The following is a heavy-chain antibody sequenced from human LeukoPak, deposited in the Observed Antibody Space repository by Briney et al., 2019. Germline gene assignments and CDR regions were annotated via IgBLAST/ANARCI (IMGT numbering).Heavy chain of an antibody. CDR2: ISAYNGNT. V-gene: IGHV1-18*01. Sequence: ASVKVSCKASGYTFTSYGISWVRQAPGQGLEWMGWISAYNGNTNYAQKLQGRVTMTTDTSTSTAYMELRSLRSDDTAVYYCARDRGYSYGLSENWFDPWGQGTLVTVSS. J-gene: IGHJ5*02. D-gene: IGHD5-18*01. CDR1: GYTFTSYG. CDR3: ARDRGYSYGLSENWFDP.